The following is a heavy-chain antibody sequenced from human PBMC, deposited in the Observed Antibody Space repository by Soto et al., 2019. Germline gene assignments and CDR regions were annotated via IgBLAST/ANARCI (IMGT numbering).Heavy chain of an antibody. CDR2: TGATGRTT. J-gene: IGHJ4*02. CDR3: ATVHNTSRSFDY. D-gene: IGHD1-20*01. V-gene: IGHV3-23*01. CDR1: GFTFSIYA. Sequence: EVQLLESGGGLVQPGGSLRLSCAASGFTFSIYAMTWVRQAPGKGLEWVSTTGATGRTTYYADSVKGRFTVSRDNSKNTRDLQMSSLRAEDTAVYYCATVHNTSRSFDYWGQGTLVTVSS.